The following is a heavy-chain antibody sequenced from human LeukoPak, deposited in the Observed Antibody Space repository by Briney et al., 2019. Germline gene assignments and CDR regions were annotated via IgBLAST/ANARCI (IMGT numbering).Heavy chain of an antibody. CDR3: AREARYYYDSSGYYYAVRRYFDY. Sequence: GGSLRLSCAASGFTFSSYEMNWVRQAPGKGLEWVSYISSSGSIIYYADSVKGRFTISRDNAKNSLYLQMNSLRAEDTAVYYCAREARYYYDSSGYYYAVRRYFDYWGQGTLVTVSS. D-gene: IGHD3-22*01. CDR1: GFTFSSYE. J-gene: IGHJ4*02. V-gene: IGHV3-48*03. CDR2: ISSSGSII.